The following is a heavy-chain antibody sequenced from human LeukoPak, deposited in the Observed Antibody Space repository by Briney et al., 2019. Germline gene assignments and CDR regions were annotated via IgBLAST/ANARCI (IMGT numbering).Heavy chain of an antibody. CDR2: TIPIFGTA. CDR1: GGTFSSYA. D-gene: IGHD6-13*01. J-gene: IGHJ4*02. CDR3: ARGFSSSSYHFDY. V-gene: IGHV1-69*05. Sequence: GASVKVSCKASGGTFSSYAISWVRQAPGQGLEWMGRTIPIFGTANYAQKFQGRVTITTDESTSTAYMELSSLRSEDTAVYYCARGFSSSSYHFDYWGQGTLVTVSS.